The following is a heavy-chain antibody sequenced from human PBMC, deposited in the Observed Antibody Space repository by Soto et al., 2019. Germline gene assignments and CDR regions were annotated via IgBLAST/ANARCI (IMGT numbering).Heavy chain of an antibody. CDR1: GFSFSNAW. V-gene: IGHV3-15*07. D-gene: IGHD3-16*01. Sequence: GSLRPSCAASGFSFSNAWMNWVRQAPGKGLEWVGRIKRKTDGGTTDYAAPVKGRFTISRDDSKNTLYLQMNSLKTEDTAVYYCTTDYVWGSYRHITIDYWGQGTLVTVSS. CDR3: TTDYVWGSYRHITIDY. CDR2: IKRKTDGGTT. J-gene: IGHJ4*02.